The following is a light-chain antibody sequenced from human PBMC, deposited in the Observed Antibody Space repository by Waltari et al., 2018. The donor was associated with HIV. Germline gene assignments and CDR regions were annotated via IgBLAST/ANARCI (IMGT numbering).Light chain of an antibody. J-gene: IGLJ3*02. CDR3: QSYDSSLSGPWV. CDR1: SSNIGAGYD. Sequence: QSVLTQPPSVSGAPGQRVTISCTGSSSNIGAGYDVHWYQQLPGTAPKLLIYGNRNLPSGVPDRFSGSKSGTSASRAITGLQAEDEADYYCQSYDSSLSGPWVFGGGTKLTVL. V-gene: IGLV1-40*01. CDR2: GNR.